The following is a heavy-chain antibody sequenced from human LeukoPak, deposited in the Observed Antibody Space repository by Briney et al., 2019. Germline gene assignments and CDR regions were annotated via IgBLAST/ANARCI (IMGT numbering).Heavy chain of an antibody. D-gene: IGHD3-10*01. CDR2: IPYDGSQN. V-gene: IGHV3-30*04. CDR3: AKDDVRVYGSGSYYDYFDY. J-gene: IGHJ4*02. Sequence: GGSLRLSCAASDFPFIGYTMHWVRQAPGKGLEWVAGIPYDGSQNSYADSVKGRFSISRDNSKSALYLQMNSLRAEDTAVYYCAKDDVRVYGSGSYYDYFDYWGQGTLVTVSS. CDR1: DFPFIGYT.